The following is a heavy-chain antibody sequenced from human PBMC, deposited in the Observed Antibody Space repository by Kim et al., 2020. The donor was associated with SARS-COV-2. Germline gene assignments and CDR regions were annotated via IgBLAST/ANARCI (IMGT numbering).Heavy chain of an antibody. Sequence: RYSPSFQGQVTISADKSISTAYLQWSSLKASDTAMYYCARRLSGYAGMDVWGQGTTVTVSS. V-gene: IGHV5-51*01. J-gene: IGHJ6*02. CDR3: ARRLSGYAGMDV. D-gene: IGHD5-12*01.